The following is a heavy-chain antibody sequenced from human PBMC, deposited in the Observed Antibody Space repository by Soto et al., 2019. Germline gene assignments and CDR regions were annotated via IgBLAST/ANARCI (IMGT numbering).Heavy chain of an antibody. D-gene: IGHD6-13*01. CDR3: ARDRGEYTSSWFWYFSH. CDR2: LNIAGTI. V-gene: IGHV4-4*07. J-gene: IGHJ2*01. CDR1: GSSISSFN. Sequence: XETLSLTCSVAGSSISSFNWNWVRQPAGKGPEWVGRLNIAGTINYNPSLKSRITMSMDTSKNQISLHLRSVTAADTAIYYCARDRGEYTSSWFWYFSHWGHGTLVTVSS.